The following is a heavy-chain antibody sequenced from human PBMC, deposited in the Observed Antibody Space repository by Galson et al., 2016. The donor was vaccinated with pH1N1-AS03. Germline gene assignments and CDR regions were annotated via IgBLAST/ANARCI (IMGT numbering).Heavy chain of an antibody. CDR3: ARDGPPQGISVAGSFDF. CDR2: ISTTSSSI. Sequence: SLRLSCAASGFTFSGYSMNWVRQAPGKGLEWVSTISTTSSSIYYADSVKGRFTISRDNAKNSLFLQMNSLRDEDTAVYYCARDGPPQGISVAGSFDFWGQGTLVTVSS. J-gene: IGHJ4*02. D-gene: IGHD6-19*01. V-gene: IGHV3-21*01. CDR1: GFTFSGYS.